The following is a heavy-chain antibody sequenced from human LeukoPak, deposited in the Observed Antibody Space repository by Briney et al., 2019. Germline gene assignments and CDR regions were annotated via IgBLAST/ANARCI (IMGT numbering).Heavy chain of an antibody. D-gene: IGHD3-3*01. CDR2: MNPNSGNT. Sequence: ASVKVSCKASGYTFTSYDINWVRQATGQGLEWMGWMNPNSGNTGYAQKFQGRVTMTRNTSISTAYMELSSLRSEDTAVYYCARGNKKVTIFGVVIGLEWFDPWGREPWSPSPQ. V-gene: IGHV1-8*01. CDR1: GYTFTSYD. CDR3: ARGNKKVTIFGVVIGLEWFDP. J-gene: IGHJ5*02.